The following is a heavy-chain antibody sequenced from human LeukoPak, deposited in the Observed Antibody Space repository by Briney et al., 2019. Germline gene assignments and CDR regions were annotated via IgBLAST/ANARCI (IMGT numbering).Heavy chain of an antibody. Sequence: SETLSFTCTVSGGSISSYYWTWIRQPPGKGLEWLGYIYNSGGTNYNPSLKSRVTISVDTSNNQFSLKLTSVTAADAAMYYCARHGGGYSFDQRGQGTLVTVSS. CDR1: GGSISSYY. J-gene: IGHJ4*02. CDR2: IYNSGGT. CDR3: ARHGGGYSFDQ. D-gene: IGHD5-24*01. V-gene: IGHV4-59*08.